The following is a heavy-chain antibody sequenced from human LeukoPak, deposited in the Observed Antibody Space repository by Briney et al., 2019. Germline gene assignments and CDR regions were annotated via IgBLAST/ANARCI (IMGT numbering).Heavy chain of an antibody. J-gene: IGHJ4*02. V-gene: IGHV3-7*01. CDR2: IKQDGSEK. CDR1: GFTFSSYW. D-gene: IGHD1-26*01. CDR3: ARDTNVEFVEWAPLFDY. Sequence: GESLRLSCAASGFTFSSYWMSWVRQAPGKGLEWVANIKQDGSEKYYVDSVKGRFTISRDNAKNSLYLQMNSLRAEDTAVYYCARDTNVEFVEWAPLFDYWGQGTLVTVSS.